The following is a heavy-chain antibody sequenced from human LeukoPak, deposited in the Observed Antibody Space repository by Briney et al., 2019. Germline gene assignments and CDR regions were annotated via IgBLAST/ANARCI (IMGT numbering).Heavy chain of an antibody. D-gene: IGHD3-10*01. CDR1: GGSLSGYY. CDR2: INHSGST. V-gene: IGHV4-34*01. J-gene: IGHJ4*02. Sequence: SETLSLTCAVYGGSLSGYYWSWIRQPPGKGLEWIGEINHSGSTNYNPSLKSRVTISVDTSKNQFSLKLSSVTAADTAVYYCARGRYYYGSGSYSQMGFDYWGQGTLVTVSS. CDR3: ARGRYYYGSGSYSQMGFDY.